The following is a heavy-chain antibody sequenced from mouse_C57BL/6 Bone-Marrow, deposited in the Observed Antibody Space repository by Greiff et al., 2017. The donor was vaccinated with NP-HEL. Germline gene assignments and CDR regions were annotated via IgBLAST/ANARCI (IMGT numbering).Heavy chain of an antibody. V-gene: IGHV1-75*01. CDR1: GYTFTDYY. CDR2: IFPGSGST. CDR3: ARCPYYYGSSPFYAMDY. D-gene: IGHD1-1*01. Sequence: VQLQQSGPELVKPGASVKISCKASGYTFTDYYINWVKQRPGQGLEWIGWIFPGSGSTYYNEKFKGKATLTVDKSSSTAYMLLSSLTSEDSAVYFCARCPYYYGSSPFYAMDYWGQGTSVTVSS. J-gene: IGHJ4*01.